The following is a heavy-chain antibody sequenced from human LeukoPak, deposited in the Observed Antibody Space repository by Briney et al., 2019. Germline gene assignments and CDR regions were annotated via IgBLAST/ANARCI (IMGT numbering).Heavy chain of an antibody. CDR3: ARGSTMVRGALDY. CDR1: GGSISSYY. J-gene: IGHJ4*02. V-gene: IGHV4-59*01. CDR2: IYYSEST. Sequence: SENLSLKCTVSGGSISSYYWIWIRQPPGKGLEWSGYIYYSESTNYNRSLKSRVTISVDTFKNQFSLKLSPVTAADTAVYYCARGSTMVRGALDYWGQGTLVTVSS. D-gene: IGHD3-10*01.